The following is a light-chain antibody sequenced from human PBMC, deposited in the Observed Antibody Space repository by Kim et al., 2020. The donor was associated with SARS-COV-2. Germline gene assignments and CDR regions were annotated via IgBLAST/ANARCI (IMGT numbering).Light chain of an antibody. J-gene: IGLJ1*01. CDR1: SSDVVGNTY. V-gene: IGLV2-14*03. Sequence: STCAGTSSDVVGNTYVFWYQQLPDRAPNLMIYDVSNRPSGVSNRFSGSKSGNTASLTISGLQAEDEADYYCGSYRSSSTPSYVFGTGTKVTVL. CDR3: GSYRSSSTPSYV. CDR2: DVS.